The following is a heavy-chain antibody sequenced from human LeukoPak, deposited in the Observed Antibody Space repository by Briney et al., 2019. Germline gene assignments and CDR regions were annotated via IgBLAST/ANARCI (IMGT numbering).Heavy chain of an antibody. CDR3: ARFSRDGYDY. V-gene: IGHV4-30-2*01. D-gene: IGHD5-24*01. CDR1: GGSISSGGYY. CDR2: IYHSGST. Sequence: SQTLSLTCTVSGGSISSGGYYWSWIRQPPGEGLEWIGYIYHSGSTYYNPSLKSRVTISVDRSKNQFSLKLSSVTAADTAVYYCARFSRDGYDYWGQGTLVTVSS. J-gene: IGHJ4*02.